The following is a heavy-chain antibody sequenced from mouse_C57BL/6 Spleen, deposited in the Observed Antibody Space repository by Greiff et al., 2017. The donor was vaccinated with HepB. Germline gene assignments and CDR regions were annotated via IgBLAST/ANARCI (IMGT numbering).Heavy chain of an antibody. J-gene: IGHJ4*01. Sequence: DVMLVESGGGLVQPGGSLSLSCAASGFTFTDYYMSWVRQPPGKALEWLGFIRNKANGYTTEYSASVKGRFTISRDNSQSILYLQMNALRAEDSATYYCARYIEAFMDYWGQGTSVTVSS. CDR2: IRNKANGYTT. CDR1: GFTFTDYY. V-gene: IGHV7-3*01. CDR3: ARYIEAFMDY.